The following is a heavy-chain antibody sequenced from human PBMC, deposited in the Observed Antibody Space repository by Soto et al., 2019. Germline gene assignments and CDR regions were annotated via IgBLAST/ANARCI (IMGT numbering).Heavy chain of an antibody. Sequence: GASRRLSCAASGFTFSSYAMSWVRQAPGKGLELVSAISGSGGSTYYADSVKGRLTISRDSSNNTLYLQMNSLRAEDTAVYYCEIFASASYSGSDYWGQGTLVTVSS. V-gene: IGHV3-23*01. CDR3: EIFASASYSGSDY. CDR2: ISGSGGST. J-gene: IGHJ4*02. D-gene: IGHD1-26*01. CDR1: GFTFSSYA.